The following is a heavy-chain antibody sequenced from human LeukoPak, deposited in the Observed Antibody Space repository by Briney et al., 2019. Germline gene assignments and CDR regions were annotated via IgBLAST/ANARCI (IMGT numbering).Heavy chain of an antibody. Sequence: GGSLRLSCAASGFTFRDYYMSWIRQAPGKGLEWVSYISSSSNYTNYADSVKGRFTISRDNAKNSLYLQMNSLRAEARAVYYCSRFRSGSYNMSDYWGQGTLVSVPS. CDR1: GFTFRDYY. J-gene: IGHJ4*02. CDR2: ISSSSNYT. CDR3: SRFRSGSYNMSDY. D-gene: IGHD1-26*01. V-gene: IGHV3-11*03.